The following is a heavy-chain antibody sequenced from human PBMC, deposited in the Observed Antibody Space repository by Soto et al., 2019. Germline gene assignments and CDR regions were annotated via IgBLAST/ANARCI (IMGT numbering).Heavy chain of an antibody. D-gene: IGHD3-3*01. V-gene: IGHV1-2*04. CDR2: INPNSGGT. CDR1: GYTFTSYD. CDR3: ARERLYDFWSGYARYFDL. Sequence: GASVKVSCKASGYTFTSYDINWVRQATGQGLEWMGWINPNSGGTNYAQKFQGWVTMTRDTSISTAYMELSRLRSDDTAVYYCARERLYDFWSGYARYFDLWGRGTLVTVSS. J-gene: IGHJ2*01.